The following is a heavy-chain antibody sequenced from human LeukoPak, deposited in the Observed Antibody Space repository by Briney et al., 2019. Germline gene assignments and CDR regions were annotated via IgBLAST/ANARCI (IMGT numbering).Heavy chain of an antibody. V-gene: IGHV3-21*04. CDR1: GFSFPGYS. Sequence: PGGSLRLSCEASGFSFPGYSFNWVRQAPGKGLDWGSYISTSDSLIYYADSVKGRFTVSRDNSKNTLYLQMNSLRAEDTAVYYCAKDRVGATLYFDCWGQGTLVTVSS. CDR2: ISTSDSLI. CDR3: AKDRVGATLYFDC. D-gene: IGHD1-26*01. J-gene: IGHJ4*02.